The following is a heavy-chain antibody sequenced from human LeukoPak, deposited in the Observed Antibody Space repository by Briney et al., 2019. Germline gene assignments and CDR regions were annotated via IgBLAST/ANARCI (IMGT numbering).Heavy chain of an antibody. CDR3: ARRGGSGRSFDY. Sequence: SETLSLTCTVSGGSISSSSYYWGWIRQPPGKGLEWIGSIYSSGSTYYNPSLKSRVTISVDTSKNQFSLNLSSVPASDTVVYYCARRGGSGRSFDYWGQGILVTDSS. CDR1: GGSISSSSYY. V-gene: IGHV4-39*01. D-gene: IGHD3-10*01. CDR2: IYSSGST. J-gene: IGHJ4*02.